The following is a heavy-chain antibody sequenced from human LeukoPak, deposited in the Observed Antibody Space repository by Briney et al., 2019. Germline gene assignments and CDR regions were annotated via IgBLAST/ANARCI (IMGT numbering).Heavy chain of an antibody. Sequence: GGSLRLSCAASGFTVSSNYMSWVRQAPGKGLEWDSVIYSGGSRYYADSVKGRFTISRDNSKNTMYLQMNSLRAEDTAVYYCARDNDSRDPPHVDYWGQGTLVTVSS. V-gene: IGHV3-53*01. D-gene: IGHD3-16*01. CDR2: IYSGGSR. CDR1: GFTVSSNY. J-gene: IGHJ4*02. CDR3: ARDNDSRDPPHVDY.